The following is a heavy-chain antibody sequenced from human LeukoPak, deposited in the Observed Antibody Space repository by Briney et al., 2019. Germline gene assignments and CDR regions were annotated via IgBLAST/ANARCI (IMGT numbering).Heavy chain of an antibody. CDR2: IYSGGST. CDR1: GFTVSSNY. CDR3: ASSPTQLAPNDY. Sequence: GGSLRLSCAASGFTVSSNYMSWVRQAPGKGLEWVSVIYSGGSTYYADSVKGRFTISRDNSKNTLYLQMNSLRAEDTAVYYCASSPTQLAPNDYWGQGTLVTVSS. D-gene: IGHD6-6*01. J-gene: IGHJ4*02. V-gene: IGHV3-53*05.